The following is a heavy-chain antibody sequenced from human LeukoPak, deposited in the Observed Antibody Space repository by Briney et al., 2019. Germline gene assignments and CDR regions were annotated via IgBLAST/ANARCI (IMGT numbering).Heavy chain of an antibody. V-gene: IGHV1-18*01. D-gene: IGHD2-2*01. CDR3: AREFYCSSTSCYSGGDY. CDR1: GYSFTSYG. CDR2: ISAYNGNT. Sequence: GASVKVSCKASGYSFTSYGISWVRQAPGQGLEWMGWISAYNGNTNYAQKLQGRVTMTTDTSTSTAYMELRSLRSDDTAVYYCAREFYCSSTSCYSGGDYWGQGTLVTVSS. J-gene: IGHJ4*02.